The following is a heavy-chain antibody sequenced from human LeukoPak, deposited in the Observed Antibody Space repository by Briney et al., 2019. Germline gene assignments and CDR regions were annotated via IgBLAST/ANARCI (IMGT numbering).Heavy chain of an antibody. Sequence: PGGSLRLSCAASGFTVSSNYMSWVRQAPGKGLEWVSVIYSGGSTYYADSVKGRFTISRDNSKNTLYLQMNSLRAEDTAVYYCAKDPSSAWYTYYFDYWGQGTLVTVSS. D-gene: IGHD6-19*01. J-gene: IGHJ4*02. V-gene: IGHV3-53*01. CDR1: GFTVSSNY. CDR2: IYSGGST. CDR3: AKDPSSAWYTYYFDY.